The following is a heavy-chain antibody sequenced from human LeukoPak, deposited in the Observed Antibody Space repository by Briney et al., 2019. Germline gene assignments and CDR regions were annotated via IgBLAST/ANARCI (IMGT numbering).Heavy chain of an antibody. CDR3: ARGGDYGDLRYFDY. D-gene: IGHD4-17*01. CDR2: SYYRGST. Sequence: SETLSLTCTVSGGSINNYYWSWLRQPPGKGLEWIGYSYYRGSTNYNPSLKSRVTFSVDTSKNQFSLKLNSVTAADTAVYYCARGGDYGDLRYFDYWGQGTLVTVSS. CDR1: GGSINNYY. J-gene: IGHJ4*02. V-gene: IGHV4-59*01.